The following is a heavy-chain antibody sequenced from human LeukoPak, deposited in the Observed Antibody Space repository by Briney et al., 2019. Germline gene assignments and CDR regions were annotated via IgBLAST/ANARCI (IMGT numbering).Heavy chain of an antibody. CDR1: GXTFSSYA. V-gene: IGHV3-23*01. CDR2: ISGSGGST. J-gene: IGHJ4*02. D-gene: IGHD6-19*01. Sequence: GGSLRLSCAASGXTFSSYAVSWVRQAPGKGLEWVSAISGSGGSTYYADSVKGRFTISRDNSKNTLYLQMNSLRAEDTAVYYCAKDLSLIAVADGEDYWGQGTLVTVSS. CDR3: AKDLSLIAVADGEDY.